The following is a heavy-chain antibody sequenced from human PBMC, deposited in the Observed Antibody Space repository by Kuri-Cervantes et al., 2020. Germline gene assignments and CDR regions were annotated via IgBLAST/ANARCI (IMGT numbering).Heavy chain of an antibody. D-gene: IGHD4-23*01. CDR3: AREGLEYGGSDY. CDR1: GYSTSSGYY. J-gene: IGHJ4*02. CDR2: IYHSGST. Sequence: GSLRLSCTVSGYSTSSGYYWGWIRQPPGKGLEWIGSIYHSGSTYYNPSLKSRVTISVDTSKNQFSLKLSSVTAADTAVYYCAREGLEYGGSDYWGQGTLVTVSS. V-gene: IGHV4-38-2*02.